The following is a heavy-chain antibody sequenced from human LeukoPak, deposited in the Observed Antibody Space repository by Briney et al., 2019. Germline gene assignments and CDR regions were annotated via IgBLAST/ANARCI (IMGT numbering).Heavy chain of an antibody. J-gene: IGHJ6*04. CDR1: GGSISSYY. Sequence: SETLSLTCTVSGGSISSYYWSWLRQPTGKGLEWLGYIYYSGSTNYNPSLKSRVTLSVDTSKNQFSLKLSSVTAADTAVYYCARLYSGYGAYYYYYGMDVWGKGTTVTVSS. CDR2: IYYSGST. D-gene: IGHD5-12*01. V-gene: IGHV4-59*01. CDR3: ARLYSGYGAYYYYYGMDV.